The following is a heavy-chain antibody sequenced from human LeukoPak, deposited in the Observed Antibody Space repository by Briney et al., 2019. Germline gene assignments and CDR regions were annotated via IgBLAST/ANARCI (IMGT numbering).Heavy chain of an antibody. Sequence: GESLKISCKGSEYSFATYWIGWVRQMPGQGLEWMGIIFPGDSDTRYSPSFQGQVTISADKSIGTAYLQWSSLKASDTAIYYCASEYCSGGNCCFDYWGQGTLVTVSS. CDR3: ASEYCSGGNCCFDY. CDR2: IFPGDSDT. D-gene: IGHD2-15*01. V-gene: IGHV5-51*01. J-gene: IGHJ4*02. CDR1: EYSFATYW.